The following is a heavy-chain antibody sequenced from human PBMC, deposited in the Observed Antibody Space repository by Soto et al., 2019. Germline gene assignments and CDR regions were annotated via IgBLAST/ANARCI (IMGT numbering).Heavy chain of an antibody. V-gene: IGHV3-23*01. D-gene: IGHD4-4*01. CDR1: GFTFSSYA. CDR3: AKAIGDYSNYFPFDY. CDR2: ISGSGGST. J-gene: IGHJ4*02. Sequence: PGGSLRLSCAASGFTFSSYAMSWVRQAPGKGLEWVSAISGSGGSTYYADSVKGRFTISRDNSKNTLYLQMNSLRAEDTAVYYCAKAIGDYSNYFPFDYWAQGTLVTVSS.